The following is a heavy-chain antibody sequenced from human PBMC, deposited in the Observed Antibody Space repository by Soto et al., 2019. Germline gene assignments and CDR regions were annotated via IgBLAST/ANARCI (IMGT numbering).Heavy chain of an antibody. J-gene: IGHJ4*02. CDR3: AKGITIFGVVPYYFDY. V-gene: IGHV3-23*01. CDR1: GFTFSSYA. D-gene: IGHD3-3*01. CDR2: ISGSGGST. Sequence: GGSLRLSCAASGFTFSSYAMSWVRQAPGKGLEWVSAISGSGGSTYYADSVKGRFTISRDNSKNTLYLQMNSLRAEDTAVYYCAKGITIFGVVPYYFDYWGQGTLVTVS.